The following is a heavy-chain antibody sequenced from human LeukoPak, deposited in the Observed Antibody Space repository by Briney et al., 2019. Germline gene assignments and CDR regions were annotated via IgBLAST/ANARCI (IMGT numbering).Heavy chain of an antibody. CDR3: ARDLGRSGIGVVIYWYFDL. CDR2: ISYDGSIK. Sequence: GRSLRLSCAASGFPFSSYSIHWVRQAPGKGLEWVAVISYDGSIKYYADSVKGRFTISRDNSKNTLLLQLNSLKAEDTAVCYCARDLGRSGIGVVIYWYFDLWGRGTLVTVSS. J-gene: IGHJ2*01. V-gene: IGHV3-30-3*01. CDR1: GFPFSSYS. D-gene: IGHD3-22*01.